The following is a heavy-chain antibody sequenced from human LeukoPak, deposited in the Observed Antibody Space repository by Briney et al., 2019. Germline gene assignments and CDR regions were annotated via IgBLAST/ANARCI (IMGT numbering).Heavy chain of an antibody. Sequence: GGSLRLSCSASGFSFQDYAMHWVRQAPGEGLEWVSGISYNSESSAYADSVRGRFTISRDNSKNTLYLQMNSLRAEDTAVYYCAKDCGGDCAPFDYWGQGTLVTVSS. D-gene: IGHD2-21*02. V-gene: IGHV3-9*01. J-gene: IGHJ4*02. CDR3: AKDCGGDCAPFDY. CDR1: GFSFQDYA. CDR2: ISYNSESS.